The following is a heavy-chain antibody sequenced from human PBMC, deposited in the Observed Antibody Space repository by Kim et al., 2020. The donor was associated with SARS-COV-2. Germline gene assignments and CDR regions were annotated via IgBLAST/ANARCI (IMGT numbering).Heavy chain of an antibody. J-gene: IGHJ4*02. CDR1: GGSISTYY. D-gene: IGHD1-1*01. V-gene: IGHV4-59*08. Sequence: SETLSLTCTVSGGSISTYYWSWIRQPPGKGLEWIGYIYYSGSTNYNPSLKSRVTMSVDTSKNQFSLKLSSVTAADTAVYYCARHIEFTDDLRPFDYWGQGTLVTVSS. CDR3: ARHIEFTDDLRPFDY. CDR2: IYYSGST.